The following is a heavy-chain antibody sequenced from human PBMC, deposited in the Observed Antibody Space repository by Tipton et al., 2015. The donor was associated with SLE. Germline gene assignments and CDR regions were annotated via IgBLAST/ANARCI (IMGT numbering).Heavy chain of an antibody. Sequence: TLSLTCAVYGGSISSSSSYYWAWIRQPPGKGLEWIGEVYHRGSTNYNPSLKSRVTISVDTSKNQFSLKLSSVTAADTAVYYCASLLYDYSNYRYYYYGMDVWGQGTTVTVSS. CDR3: ASLLYDYSNYRYYYYGMDV. CDR1: GGSISSSSSYY. D-gene: IGHD4-11*01. V-gene: IGHV4-39*01. CDR2: VYHRGST. J-gene: IGHJ6*02.